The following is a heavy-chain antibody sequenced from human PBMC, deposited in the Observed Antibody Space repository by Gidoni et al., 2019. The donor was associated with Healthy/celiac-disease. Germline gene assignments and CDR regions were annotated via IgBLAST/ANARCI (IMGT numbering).Heavy chain of an antibody. CDR3: ARDPAIVVVVAATRGWGWFDP. D-gene: IGHD2-15*01. Sequence: QVQLVQSGAEVKKPGASVKVSCTASGYTFTGSYMPSVRQAPEQGLEWMGWINPNSGDTNYAQKFQGRVTMTRDTSISTAYMGLSRLRSDDTAVYYCARDPAIVVVVAATRGWGWFDPWGQGTLVTVSS. J-gene: IGHJ5*02. CDR1: GYTFTGSY. CDR2: INPNSGDT. V-gene: IGHV1-2*02.